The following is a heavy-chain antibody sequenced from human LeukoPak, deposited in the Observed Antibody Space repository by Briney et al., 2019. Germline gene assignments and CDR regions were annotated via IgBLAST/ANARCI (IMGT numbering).Heavy chain of an antibody. J-gene: IGHJ4*02. V-gene: IGHV3-21*01. Sequence: GGSLRLSCAASGFTFSSYSMNWVRQAPGKGLEWVSSISSSSSYIYYADSVKGRFTISRDNAKNSLYLQMNSLRAEDTAVYYCARDSGSYRGGDCYSFDYWGQGTLVTVSS. CDR3: ARDSGSYRGGDCYSFDY. D-gene: IGHD2-21*02. CDR1: GFTFSSYS. CDR2: ISSSSSYI.